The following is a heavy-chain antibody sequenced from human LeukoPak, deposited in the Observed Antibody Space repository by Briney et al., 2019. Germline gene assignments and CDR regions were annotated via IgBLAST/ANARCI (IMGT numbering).Heavy chain of an antibody. J-gene: IGHJ2*01. V-gene: IGHV4-34*01. CDR3: ASSITAADWFFHL. D-gene: IGHD6-13*01. CDR2: INHSGST. Sequence: PSETLSLTCAVYGGSFSGYYWSWIRQPPGKGLEWIGEINHSGSTNYNPSLKSRVTISVDTSKNQFSLKLNSVTAADTAVYYCASSITAADWFFHLWGRGTLVTVSS. CDR1: GGSFSGYY.